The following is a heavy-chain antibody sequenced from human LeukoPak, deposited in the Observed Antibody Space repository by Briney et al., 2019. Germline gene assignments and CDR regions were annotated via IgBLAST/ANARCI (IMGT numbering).Heavy chain of an antibody. V-gene: IGHV4-39*01. J-gene: IGHJ4*02. CDR3: ARHRGDWELDY. Sequence: SETLSLPYTVSGGSISRSSYYWGWIRQPPGKGVEGIGRFYYSGSPNYKPTLKSPVAISVDTSKNQFSLKLSSVTATDTAVYYCARHRGDWELDYWGQGTLVTVSS. D-gene: IGHD2-21*02. CDR2: FYYSGSP. CDR1: GGSISRSSYY.